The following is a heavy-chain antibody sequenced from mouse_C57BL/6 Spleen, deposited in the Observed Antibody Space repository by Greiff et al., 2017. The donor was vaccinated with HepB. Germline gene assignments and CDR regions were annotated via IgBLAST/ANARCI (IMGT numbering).Heavy chain of an antibody. J-gene: IGHJ2*01. CDR3: AREALPTVVATADFDY. CDR1: GYSITSGYY. CDR2: ISYDGSN. V-gene: IGHV3-6*01. D-gene: IGHD1-1*01. Sequence: EVKLEESGPGLVKPSQSLSLTCPVTGYSITSGYYWNWIRQFPGNKLEWMGYISYDGSNNYNPSLKNRISITRDTSKNQFFLKLNSVTTEDTATYYCAREALPTVVATADFDYWGQGTTLTVSS.